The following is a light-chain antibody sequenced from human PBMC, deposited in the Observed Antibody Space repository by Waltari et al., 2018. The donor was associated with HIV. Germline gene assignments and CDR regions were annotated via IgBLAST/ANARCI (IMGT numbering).Light chain of an antibody. CDR3: ATWDDGLSGWV. J-gene: IGLJ3*02. CDR1: ASHIGGHT. Sequence: QSVVTPPPSASGTPGQRVTMSCSGSASHIGGHTVNWYQHLPQPAPKLLIDNNDERPSGVPDRFSASKTGTSASLDISGLQSEDEADYYCATWDDGLSGWVFGGGTKLTVL. V-gene: IGLV1-44*01. CDR2: NND.